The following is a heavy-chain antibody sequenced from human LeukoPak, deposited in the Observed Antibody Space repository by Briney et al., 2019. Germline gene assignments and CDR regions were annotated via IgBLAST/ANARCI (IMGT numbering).Heavy chain of an antibody. V-gene: IGHV1-69*13. CDR1: GGTFSSYA. D-gene: IGHD5-24*01. CDR3: ARSDKNGYKYYFDY. CDR2: IIPIFGTA. Sequence: SVKVSCKASGGTFSSYAISWVRQAPGQGLEWMGWIIPIFGTANYAQKFQGRVTITADESTSTAYMGLSSLRSEDTAVYYCARSDKNGYKYYFDYWGQGTLVTVSS. J-gene: IGHJ4*02.